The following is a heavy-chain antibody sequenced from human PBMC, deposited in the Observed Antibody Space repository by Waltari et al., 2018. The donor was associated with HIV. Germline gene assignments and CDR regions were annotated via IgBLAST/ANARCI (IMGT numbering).Heavy chain of an antibody. V-gene: IGHV1-8*01. CDR1: GYTFNTYD. Sequence: QVQLVQPGAEVRKPRASVKVSCKASGYTFNTYDINWVRQATGHVPEWVGEVNPKSVNTGREQKFQGRVNMTSNSSLNIAYMEQNNLTSEDTAVYYCARAKGAMTGDYHYYMDVWGGGTTVIVSS. D-gene: IGHD1-26*01. CDR3: ARAKGAMTGDYHYYMDV. J-gene: IGHJ6*03. CDR2: VNPKSVNT.